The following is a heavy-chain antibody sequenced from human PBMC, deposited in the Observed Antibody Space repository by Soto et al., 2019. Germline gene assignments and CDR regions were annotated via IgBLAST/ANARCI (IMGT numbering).Heavy chain of an antibody. D-gene: IGHD3-10*01. CDR3: ARLLYGSGSWFDP. J-gene: IGHJ5*02. CDR2: IYYSGIT. V-gene: IGHV4-30-4*01. Sequence: PSETLSLTCTVSGGSISSGDYYWSWIRQPPGKGLEWIGYIYYSGITYYNPSLKSRVTISVDTSKNQFSLKLSSMTAADTAVYYCARLLYGSGSWFDPWGQGTLVTVSS. CDR1: GGSISSGDYY.